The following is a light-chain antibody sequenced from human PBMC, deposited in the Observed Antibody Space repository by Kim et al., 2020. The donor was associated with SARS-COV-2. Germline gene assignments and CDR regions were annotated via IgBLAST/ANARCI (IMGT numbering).Light chain of an antibody. CDR3: QVWDGRIDKYV. CDR2: YDD. CDR1: NIGSKT. J-gene: IGLJ1*01. V-gene: IGLV3-21*04. Sequence: SYELTQPPSVSVAPGKTAMITCGGNNIGSKTVHWYQQKPGQAPVLVISYDDDRRSVIPERFSGSNSGNTATLTVSMVEAGDEADYYCQVWDGRIDKYVFGTGTKVTVL.